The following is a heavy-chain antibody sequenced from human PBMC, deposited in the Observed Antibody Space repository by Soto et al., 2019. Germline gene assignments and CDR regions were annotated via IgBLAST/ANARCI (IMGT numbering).Heavy chain of an antibody. V-gene: IGHV4-38-2*01. CDR1: GYSISSGCY. CDR2: IYHSVST. Sequence: SETLSLTCDVSGYSISSGCYCGWIRQPPGKGLEWMGNIYHSVSTYYNPSLKSRVTISVDTSKNRFSLKLSSVTAADTAVYYCAGATYASLDSWGPGTLVTVS. CDR3: AGATYASLDS. D-gene: IGHD4-17*01. J-gene: IGHJ4*02.